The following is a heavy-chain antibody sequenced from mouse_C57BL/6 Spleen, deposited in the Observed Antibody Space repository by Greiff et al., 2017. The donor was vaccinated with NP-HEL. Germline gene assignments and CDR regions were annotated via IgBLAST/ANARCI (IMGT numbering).Heavy chain of an antibody. J-gene: IGHJ3*01. Sequence: EVQLQQSGPELVKPGASVKIPCKASGYTFTDYNMDWVKQSHGKSLEWIGDISPNNGGTIYNQKFKGKATLTVDKSSSTAYMELRSLTSEDTAVYYCARGSYYGSSPAWFAYWGQGTLVTVSA. V-gene: IGHV1-18*01. CDR3: ARGSYYGSSPAWFAY. CDR2: ISPNNGGT. D-gene: IGHD1-1*01. CDR1: GYTFTDYN.